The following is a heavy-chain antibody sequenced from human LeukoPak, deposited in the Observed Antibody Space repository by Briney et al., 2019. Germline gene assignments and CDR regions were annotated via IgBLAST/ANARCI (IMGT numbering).Heavy chain of an antibody. Sequence: GGSLRLSCAASGFTVSGHYVNWVRQAPGKGLEWVSVIYSGGSTYYAGSVKGRFTFSRDNSKNTLYLQMNSLRAEDTAVYYCAKEESGSYYFDYWGQGTLVTVS. J-gene: IGHJ4*02. CDR3: AKEESGSYYFDY. D-gene: IGHD1-26*01. CDR1: GFTVSGHY. CDR2: IYSGGST. V-gene: IGHV3-66*01.